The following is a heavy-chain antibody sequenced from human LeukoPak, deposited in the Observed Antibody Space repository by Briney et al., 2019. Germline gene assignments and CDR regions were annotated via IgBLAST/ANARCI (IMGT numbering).Heavy chain of an antibody. V-gene: IGHV1-69*13. D-gene: IGHD3-22*01. Sequence: SVKVSCKASGGTFRSYAISWVRQAPGQGLEWMGGIIPIFGTANYAQKFQGRVTITAGESTSTAYMELSSLRSEDTAVYYCAGYYYDSSGYYDTDYWGQGTLVTVSS. CDR3: AGYYYDSSGYYDTDY. CDR2: IIPIFGTA. J-gene: IGHJ4*02. CDR1: GGTFRSYA.